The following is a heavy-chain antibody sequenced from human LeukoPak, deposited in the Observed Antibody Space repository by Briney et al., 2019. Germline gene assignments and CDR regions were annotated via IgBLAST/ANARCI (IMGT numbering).Heavy chain of an antibody. J-gene: IGHJ4*02. CDR1: GFTFSSYA. Sequence: GRSLRLSCAASGFTFSSYAMHWVRQAPGKGLEWVAVISYDGSNKYYADSVEGRFTISRDNSKNTLYLQMNSLRAEGTAVYYCASDSGRHYFDYWGQGTLVTVSS. V-gene: IGHV3-30-3*01. D-gene: IGHD6-19*01. CDR3: ASDSGRHYFDY. CDR2: ISYDGSNK.